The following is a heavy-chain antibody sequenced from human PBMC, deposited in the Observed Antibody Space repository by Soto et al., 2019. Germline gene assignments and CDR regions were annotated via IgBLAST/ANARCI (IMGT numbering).Heavy chain of an antibody. Sequence: SETLSLTCTVSGGSISSSSYYWGWIRQPPGKGLEWIGEINHSGSTNYNPSLKSRVTISVDTSKNQFSLKLSSVTAADTAVYYCARGLVAVAYCDYWGQGTLVTVSS. D-gene: IGHD6-19*01. J-gene: IGHJ4*02. CDR1: GGSISSSSYY. CDR2: INHSGST. CDR3: ARGLVAVAYCDY. V-gene: IGHV4-39*07.